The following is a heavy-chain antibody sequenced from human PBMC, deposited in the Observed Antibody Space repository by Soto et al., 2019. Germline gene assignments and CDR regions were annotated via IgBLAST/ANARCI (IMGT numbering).Heavy chain of an antibody. V-gene: IGHV4-34*01. Sequence: PSETLSLTCAVYDGSFSGYYWSWIRQPPGKGLEWIGEINHSGSTNYNPSLKSRVTLSVDTAKKQFSLKLSSVTAADTAVYYCARGNVVAIDYWGQETLVTVPS. J-gene: IGHJ4*02. CDR3: ARGNVVAIDY. D-gene: IGHD2-15*01. CDR1: DGSFSGYY. CDR2: INHSGST.